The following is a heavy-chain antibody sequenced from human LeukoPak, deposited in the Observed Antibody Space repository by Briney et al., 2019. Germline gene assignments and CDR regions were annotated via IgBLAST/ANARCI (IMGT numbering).Heavy chain of an antibody. Sequence: ASVKVSCKASGYTFTSYDINWVRQATGQGLEWMGWMNPNSSNTGYAQKFQGRVTMTRNTSISTAYMELSSLRSEDTAVYYCARGRGMVRGVITYYYYYGMDVWGQGTTVTVSS. CDR2: MNPNSSNT. J-gene: IGHJ6*02. V-gene: IGHV1-8*01. D-gene: IGHD3-10*01. CDR3: ARGRGMVRGVITYYYYYGMDV. CDR1: GYTFTSYD.